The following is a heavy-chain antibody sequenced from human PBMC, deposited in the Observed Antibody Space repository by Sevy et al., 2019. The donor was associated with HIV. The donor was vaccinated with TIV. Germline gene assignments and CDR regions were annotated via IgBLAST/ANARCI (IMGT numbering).Heavy chain of an antibody. CDR3: AKVRTWELLEYFDY. Sequence: GGSLRLSCAASGFTFSSYAMSWVRQAPGKRLEWVSAIRGSGGSTYYADSVKGRFTISRDNSKNTLYLQMNSLRAEDTAVYYCAKVRTWELLEYFDYWGQGTLVTVSS. CDR1: GFTFSSYA. D-gene: IGHD1-26*01. CDR2: IRGSGGST. V-gene: IGHV3-23*01. J-gene: IGHJ4*02.